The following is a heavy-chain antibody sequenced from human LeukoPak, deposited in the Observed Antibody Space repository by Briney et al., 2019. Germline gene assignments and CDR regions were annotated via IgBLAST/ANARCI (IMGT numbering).Heavy chain of an antibody. CDR1: GGSISSSSYY. CDR3: ARPLRLHDFWSGNAFDI. V-gene: IGHV4-39*01. D-gene: IGHD3-3*01. J-gene: IGHJ3*02. Sequence: PSETLSLTCTVSGGSISSSSYYWGWIRQPPGKGLEWIGSIYYSGSTYYNPSLKSRVTISVDTSKNQFSLKLSSVTAADTAVYYCARPLRLHDFWSGNAFDIWGQGTMVTVSS. CDR2: IYYSGST.